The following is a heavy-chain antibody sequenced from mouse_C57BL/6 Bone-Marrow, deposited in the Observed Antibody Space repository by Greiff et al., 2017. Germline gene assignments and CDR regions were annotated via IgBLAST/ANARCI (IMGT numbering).Heavy chain of an antibody. CDR1: GYTFTSYD. V-gene: IGHV1-85*01. CDR3: ARDYGSSYWYFDV. D-gene: IGHD1-1*01. CDR2: IYPRDGST. J-gene: IGHJ1*03. Sequence: VKLMESGPELVKPGASVKLSCKASGYTFTSYDINWVKQRPGQGLEWIGWIYPRDGSTKYNEKFKGKATLTVDTSPSTAYMELHSLTSEDSAVYFCARDYGSSYWYFDVWGTGTTVTVSS.